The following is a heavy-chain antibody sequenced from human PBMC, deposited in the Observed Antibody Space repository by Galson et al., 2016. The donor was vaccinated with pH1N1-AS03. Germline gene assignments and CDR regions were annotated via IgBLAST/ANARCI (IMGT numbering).Heavy chain of an antibody. V-gene: IGHV3-7*01. CDR3: ARYGSSPWFDP. J-gene: IGHJ5*02. CDR1: GFTFGSYW. D-gene: IGHD6-6*01. Sequence: SLRLSCAASGFTFGSYWMSWVRQAPGKGLEWVANIKEDGSEKPYVDSVKGRFTIPRDNSKNSLYLQMNSLRVEDTALYYCARYGSSPWFDPWGQGTLVTVSS. CDR2: IKEDGSEK.